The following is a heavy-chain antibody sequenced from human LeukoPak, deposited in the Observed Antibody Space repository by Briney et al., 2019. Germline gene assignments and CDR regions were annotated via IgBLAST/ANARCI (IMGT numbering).Heavy chain of an antibody. V-gene: IGHV3-7*01. D-gene: IGHD4-23*01. J-gene: IGHJ5*02. Sequence: GGSLRLSCAASGFTFSSSWMSWVRQAPGKGLEWVANIKEDGSDIHYADSVEGRFTISRDNAKNSLHLQMNSLRVEDTAVYYCARGPRNSPYNLFDPWGQGTQVTVXX. CDR2: IKEDGSDI. CDR3: ARGPRNSPYNLFDP. CDR1: GFTFSSSW.